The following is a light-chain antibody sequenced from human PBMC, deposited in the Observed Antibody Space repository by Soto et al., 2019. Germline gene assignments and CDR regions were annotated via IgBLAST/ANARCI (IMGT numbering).Light chain of an antibody. V-gene: IGKV1-5*03. J-gene: IGKJ1*01. CDR1: QSISSW. CDR2: RAS. CDR3: QQYDNDSWT. Sequence: DIQMTQSPSTLSASVGDRVVITCRASQSISSWLAWYQQKPGKAPNLLIYRASTLKSGVPSRFSGSGSGTEFTLTISSLQPDDLATYYCQQYDNDSWTFGQGTKVEIK.